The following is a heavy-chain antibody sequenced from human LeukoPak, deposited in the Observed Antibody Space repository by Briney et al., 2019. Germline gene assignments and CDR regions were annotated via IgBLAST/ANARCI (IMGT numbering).Heavy chain of an antibody. V-gene: IGHV4-39*01. CDR3: GRTPIVIIPAAIPTEDVVRPDYFDY. Sequence: SETLSLTCTVSGGPISTSGYYWGWTRQPPGKGLQWIGSIYYSGNTYYNPSLKSRVTISVDTSKNQFSLKVNTMTAAETAVYYCGRTPIVIIPAAIPTEDVVRPDYFDYWGQGTLVTVSS. J-gene: IGHJ4*02. D-gene: IGHD2-2*02. CDR2: IYYSGNT. CDR1: GGPISTSGYY.